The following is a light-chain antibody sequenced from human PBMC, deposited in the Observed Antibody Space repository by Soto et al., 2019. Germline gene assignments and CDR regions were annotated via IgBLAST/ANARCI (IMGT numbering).Light chain of an antibody. Sequence: ESVLTQSPGTLSLSPGETATLSCRASQSLSSSHLAWYQQKPGQAPRLLIYGATSRSTGIPDRFSGSGSGTDFTLTISRLKPEDFAVYYCQQYGGSPWTFGQGTKVDIK. V-gene: IGKV3-20*01. CDR1: QSLSSSH. J-gene: IGKJ1*01. CDR2: GAT. CDR3: QQYGGSPWT.